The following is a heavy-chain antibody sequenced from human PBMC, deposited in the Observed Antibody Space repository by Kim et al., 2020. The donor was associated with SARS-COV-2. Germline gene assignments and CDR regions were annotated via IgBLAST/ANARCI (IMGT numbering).Heavy chain of an antibody. V-gene: IGHV1-69*13. CDR2: IIPIFGTA. D-gene: IGHD3-3*01. CDR3: ARVDLDLFSKHTPNYYYYGMDV. J-gene: IGHJ6*02. CDR1: GGTFSSYA. Sequence: SVKVSCKASGGTFSSYAISWVRQAPGQGLEWMGGIIPIFGTANYAQKFQGRVTITADESTSTAYMELSSLRSEDTAVYYCARVDLDLFSKHTPNYYYYGMDVWGQGTTVTVSS.